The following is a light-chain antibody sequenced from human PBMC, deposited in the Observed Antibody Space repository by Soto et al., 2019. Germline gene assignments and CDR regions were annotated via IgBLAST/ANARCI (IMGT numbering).Light chain of an antibody. CDR3: QQTNSIPIT. CDR1: QSSSNF. CDR2: AAS. Sequence: IPITLTPSSLSASVGDSVPFRCRASQSSSNFLNWYQQKPGKAPKLLIYAASRLQSGVPSRFSGSGSGTHFTLTIGSLQPEDFATYYCQQTNSIPITFGQGTRLEI. J-gene: IGKJ5*01. V-gene: IGKV1-39*01.